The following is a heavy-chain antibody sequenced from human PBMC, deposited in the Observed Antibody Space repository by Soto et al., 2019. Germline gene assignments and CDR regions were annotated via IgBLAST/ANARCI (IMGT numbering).Heavy chain of an antibody. V-gene: IGHV5-51*01. CDR1: GYSFTSYW. D-gene: IGHD3-10*01. Sequence: GESLKISCKGSGYSFTSYWIGWVRQMPGKGLEWMGIIYPGDSDTRYSPSFQGQVTISADKSISTAYLQWSSLKASDTAMYYCARQDYYGSGSYYYYGMDVWGQGTTVTVSS. J-gene: IGHJ6*02. CDR2: IYPGDSDT. CDR3: ARQDYYGSGSYYYYGMDV.